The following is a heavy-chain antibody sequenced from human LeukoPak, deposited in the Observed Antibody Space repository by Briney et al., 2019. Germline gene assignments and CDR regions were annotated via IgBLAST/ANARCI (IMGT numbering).Heavy chain of an antibody. D-gene: IGHD4-17*01. CDR3: ARDTRTMTAVTRGQHYYYGLDV. CDR1: GYTFTNYY. CDR2: INPSDGGT. J-gene: IGHJ6*02. Sequence: ASVKASCKASGYTFTNYYLHWVRQAPGHGLEWMAIINPSDGGTYYEQKLQGRVTVTRDTSTSTVYMELSSLRSEDTAVYYCARDTRTMTAVTRGQHYYYGLDVWGQGTTVTGSS. V-gene: IGHV1-46*01.